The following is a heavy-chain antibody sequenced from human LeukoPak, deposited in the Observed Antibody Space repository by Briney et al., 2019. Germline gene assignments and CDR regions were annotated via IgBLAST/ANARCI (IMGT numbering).Heavy chain of an antibody. Sequence: GGSLRLSCAASGFTFSSYAMSWVRQAPGKGLEWVSATRGSSGSTYYADSVKGRFTISRDNSKNTLYLQMNSLRAEDTAVYYCAKDYLSSSGLGFDYWGQGNPGHRLL. J-gene: IGHJ4*01. CDR2: TRGSSGST. CDR1: GFTFSSYA. D-gene: IGHD6-6*01. CDR3: AKDYLSSSGLGFDY. V-gene: IGHV3-23*01.